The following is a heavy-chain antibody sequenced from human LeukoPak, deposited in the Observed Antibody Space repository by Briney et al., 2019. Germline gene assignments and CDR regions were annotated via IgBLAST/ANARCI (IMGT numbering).Heavy chain of an antibody. Sequence: SGPTLVNPTQTLTLTCTFSGFSLNTSGVGVGWIRQPPGKALEWLALIYWDDDKRYSPSLKSRPTITTDTSKNQVVLTVTNMDPVDTATYYCAHRLVTNWAFDYWGQGTLVTVSS. J-gene: IGHJ4*02. V-gene: IGHV2-5*02. CDR1: GFSLNTSGVG. CDR2: IYWDDDK. CDR3: AHRLVTNWAFDY. D-gene: IGHD1-1*01.